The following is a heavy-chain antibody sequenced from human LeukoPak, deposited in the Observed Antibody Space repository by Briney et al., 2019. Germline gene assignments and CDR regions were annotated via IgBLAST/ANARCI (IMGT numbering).Heavy chain of an antibody. Sequence: SETLSLTCSVSGGSISNGNYYWGWLRQPPVKGLEWIGSIYYSGTTYYNPSLKSRVTISVDTSKNQFSLILSSVTAADTAVFYCARHVSSRSSGFDYWGQGTLVTVSS. D-gene: IGHD6-13*01. J-gene: IGHJ4*02. V-gene: IGHV4-39*01. CDR3: ARHVSSRSSGFDY. CDR2: IYYSGTT. CDR1: GGSISNGNYY.